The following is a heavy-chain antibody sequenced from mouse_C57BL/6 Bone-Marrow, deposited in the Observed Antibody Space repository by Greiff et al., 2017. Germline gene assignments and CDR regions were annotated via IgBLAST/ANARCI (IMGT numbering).Heavy chain of an antibody. J-gene: IGHJ3*01. D-gene: IGHD1-1*01. Sequence: VQLQESGPGLVAPSQSLSITCTVSGFSLTSYGVDWVRQPPGKGLEWLGVIWGGGSSNYNSALMSRLSISKDNSKSQVFLKMNSLRADDTAMYYCAKHKTTVVATRAWFDYWGQGTLGTVSA. V-gene: IGHV2-9*01. CDR3: AKHKTTVVATRAWFDY. CDR1: GFSLTSYG. CDR2: IWGGGSS.